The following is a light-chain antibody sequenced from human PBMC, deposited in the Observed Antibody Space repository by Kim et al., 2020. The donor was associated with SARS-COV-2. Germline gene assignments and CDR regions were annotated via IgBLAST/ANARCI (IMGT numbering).Light chain of an antibody. CDR2: GKN. V-gene: IGLV3-19*01. Sequence: SSELTQDPAVSVALGQTVRITCQGDSLRSYYASWYQKKPGQAPVLVIYGKNNPPSGIPDRFSGSSSGNTASLAIPGAPAEDEADYYCNSRANSGNLLVFG. CDR3: NSRANSGNLLV. J-gene: IGLJ2*01. CDR1: SLRSYY.